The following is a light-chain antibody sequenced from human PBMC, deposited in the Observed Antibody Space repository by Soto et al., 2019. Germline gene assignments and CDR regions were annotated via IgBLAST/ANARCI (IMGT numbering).Light chain of an antibody. CDR1: TSDVGDYNY. V-gene: IGLV2-8*01. CDR3: SSYAGSNNWM. CDR2: EVT. Sequence: QSALTQPPSASGSPGQSVTISCTGTTSDVGDYNYVSWYQQHPGKAPKFIIYEVTKRPSGVPDRLSGSKSGNTASLTVSGLQAEDEADYYCSSYAGSNNWMFGGGTKLTVL. J-gene: IGLJ3*02.